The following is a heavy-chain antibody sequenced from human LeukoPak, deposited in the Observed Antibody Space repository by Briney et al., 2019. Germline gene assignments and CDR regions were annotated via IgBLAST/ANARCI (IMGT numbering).Heavy chain of an antibody. J-gene: IGHJ5*02. D-gene: IGHD4-23*01. V-gene: IGHV1-3*01. CDR2: INAGNGNT. Sequence: GASVKVSCKASGYTFTSYAMHWVRQAPGQRLEWMGWINAGNGNTKYSQKFQGRVTITRDTSASTAYMELSSLRSEDTAVYYCARVPGGQGDWFDPWGQGTLVTVSS. CDR3: ARVPGGQGDWFDP. CDR1: GYTFTSYA.